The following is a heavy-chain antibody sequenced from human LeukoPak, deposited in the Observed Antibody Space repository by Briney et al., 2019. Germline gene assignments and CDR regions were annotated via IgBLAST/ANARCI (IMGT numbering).Heavy chain of an antibody. Sequence: GGSLRLSCAASGFTFSNYWMSWVRQAPGKGLEWVANIKQDGSENYYVDSVKGRFTISRDNAKNSLYLQMNSLRAEDTAVYYCARSLGYCSGSTCYPFDYWGQGTLVTVSS. CDR2: IKQDGSEN. V-gene: IGHV3-7*04. D-gene: IGHD2-15*01. CDR1: GFTFSNYW. CDR3: ARSLGYCSGSTCYPFDY. J-gene: IGHJ4*02.